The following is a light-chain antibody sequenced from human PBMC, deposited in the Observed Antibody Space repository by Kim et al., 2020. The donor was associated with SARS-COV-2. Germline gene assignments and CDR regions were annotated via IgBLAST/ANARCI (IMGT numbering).Light chain of an antibody. CDR3: QQSFGFPYT. Sequence: DIRMTQSPSSLSASVGDRVTITCRASRSIITYLNWYQQKPGKSPKLLIYATSTLQSGVPSRFSGSGSGTYFTLTITSLQPEDFATYYCQQSFGFPYTFGQGTKLEIK. CDR2: ATS. CDR1: RSIITY. V-gene: IGKV1-39*01. J-gene: IGKJ2*01.